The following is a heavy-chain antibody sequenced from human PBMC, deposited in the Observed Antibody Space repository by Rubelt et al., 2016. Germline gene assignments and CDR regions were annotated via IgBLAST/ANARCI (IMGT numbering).Heavy chain of an antibody. CDR2: IFHCGRP. V-gene: IGHV4-38-2*02. CDR3: GRVDYGDYQGSGYYVDE. CDR1: GGSISSGYY. J-gene: IGHJ4*02. Sequence: QLQLRESGPGLVKPSETLSLTCTVSGGSISSGYYWGWIRQPPGKGLEWIGSIFHCGRPSDNPSLKSRVTMSVDTSKNQFYVRLSEGNAAETAVDDCGRVDYGDYQGSGYYVDEWGQGTLGTVSS. D-gene: IGHD4-17*01.